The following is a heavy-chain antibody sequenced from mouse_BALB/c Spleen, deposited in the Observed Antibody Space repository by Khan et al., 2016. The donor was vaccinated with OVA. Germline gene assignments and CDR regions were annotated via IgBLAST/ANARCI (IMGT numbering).Heavy chain of an antibody. CDR3: ARPPFFSYVMVY. V-gene: IGHV9-3-1*01. Sequence: QIQLVQSGPELKKPGETVKISCKASGYTFKNHGMNWVKQAPGKGLNWMGWINTYTGEPTYVEDFKGRFAFSLKTSASTAYLQINNLKTEDTATYFCARPPFFSYVMVYWGQGTSVTVSS. CDR1: GYTFKNHG. J-gene: IGHJ4*01. CDR2: INTYTGEP.